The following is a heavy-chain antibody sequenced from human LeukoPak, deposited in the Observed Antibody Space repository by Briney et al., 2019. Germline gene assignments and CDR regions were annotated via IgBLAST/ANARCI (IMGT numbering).Heavy chain of an antibody. CDR3: ARGEWFGELLPHLSDY. CDR1: GGSISSSSYY. J-gene: IGHJ4*02. V-gene: IGHV4-39*01. Sequence: SETLSLTCTVSGGSISSSSYYWGWIRQPPGKGLEWIGSIYYSGSTYYNPSLKSRVTISVDTSKNQFSLKLSSVTAADTAVYYCARGEWFGELLPHLSDYWGQGTLVTVSS. D-gene: IGHD3-10*01. CDR2: IYYSGST.